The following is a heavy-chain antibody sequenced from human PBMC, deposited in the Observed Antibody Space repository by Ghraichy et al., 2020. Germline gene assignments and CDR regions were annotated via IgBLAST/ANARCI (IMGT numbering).Heavy chain of an antibody. CDR3: ARHRLPMTTVVRFDY. J-gene: IGHJ4*02. CDR2: IYYSGST. V-gene: IGHV4-39*01. CDR1: GGSISSSSYY. Sequence: SETLSLTCTVSGGSISSSSYYWGWIRQPPGKGLEWIGSIYYSGSTYYNPSLKSRVTISVDTSKNQFSLKLSSVTAADTAVYYCARHRLPMTTVVRFDYWGQGTLVTVSS. D-gene: IGHD4-23*01.